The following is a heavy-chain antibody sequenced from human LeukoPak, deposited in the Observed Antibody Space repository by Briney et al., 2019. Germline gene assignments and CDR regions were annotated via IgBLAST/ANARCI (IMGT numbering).Heavy chain of an antibody. CDR1: GDSISSGSHY. CDR3: ARGRITVDY. CDR2: INHSGST. Sequence: SETLSLTCTVSGDSISSGSHYWSWIRQPPGKGLGWIGEINHSGSTNYNPSLKSRVTISVDTSTNQFSLKLSSVTAADTAVYYCARGRITVDYWGQGTLVTVSS. V-gene: IGHV4-39*07. J-gene: IGHJ4*02. D-gene: IGHD1-14*01.